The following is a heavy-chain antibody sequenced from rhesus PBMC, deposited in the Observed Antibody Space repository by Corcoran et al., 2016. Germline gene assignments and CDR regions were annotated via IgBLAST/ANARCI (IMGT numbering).Heavy chain of an antibody. CDR2: ISSGSGSTT. J-gene: IGHJ4*01. D-gene: IGHD3-34*01. Sequence: EVQLVESGGGLVQPGGSLRLSCAASGFTFSDHYMDWVRQAPGKGLEWVSSISSGSGSTTFDPNSFNGRFTISRDNAKNTVYLQMNSLRAEDTAVYYCARHPYWGSGYFDYWGQGVLVTVSS. CDR1: GFTFSDHY. CDR3: ARHPYWGSGYFDY. V-gene: IGHV3-110*02.